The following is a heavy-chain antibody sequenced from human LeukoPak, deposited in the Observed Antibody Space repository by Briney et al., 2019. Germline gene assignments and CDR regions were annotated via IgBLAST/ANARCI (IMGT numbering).Heavy chain of an antibody. Sequence: PSETLSLTCTVSGGSISSGDYYWGWIRQPPGKGLEWIGSIYYSGSTYYNPSLKSRVTISVDTSKNQFSLKLSSVTAADTAVYYCAGIMTTVAEAGEWGQGTLVTVSS. J-gene: IGHJ4*02. CDR2: IYYSGST. CDR1: GGSISSGDYY. CDR3: AGIMTTVAEAGE. V-gene: IGHV4-39*01. D-gene: IGHD4-23*01.